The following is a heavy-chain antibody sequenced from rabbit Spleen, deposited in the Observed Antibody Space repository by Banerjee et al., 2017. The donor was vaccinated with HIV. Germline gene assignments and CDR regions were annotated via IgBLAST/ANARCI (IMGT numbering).Heavy chain of an antibody. J-gene: IGHJ6*01. V-gene: IGHV1S45*01. CDR2: IHSVLSRT. CDR3: ARNDGIDVATHLDL. Sequence: QQQLEESGGGLVKPEGSLTLTCKASGFDFSSNAMCWVRQAPGKGLEWIACIHSVLSRTYYASWAKGRFAVSKTSSTTVTLQMNSLTAADTATYFCARNDGIDVATHLDLWGPGTLVTVS. CDR1: GFDFSSNA. D-gene: IGHD4-2*01.